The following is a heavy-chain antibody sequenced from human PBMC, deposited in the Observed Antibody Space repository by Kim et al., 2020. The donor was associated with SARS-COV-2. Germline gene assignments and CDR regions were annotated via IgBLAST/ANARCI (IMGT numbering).Heavy chain of an antibody. D-gene: IGHD2-21*02. CDR1: GFTFGGYA. CDR2: IRSKAYGGTT. J-gene: IGHJ4*02. CDR3: TRDPSYCGGDCYSELFDY. Sequence: GGSLRLSCRASGFTFGGYALSWFRQDQGKGLEWVGFIRSKAYGGTTDYAAPVKGRFTISRDYSKSIAYLQMNSLKTEDTAVYYCTRDPSYCGGDCYSELFDYWGQGTLVTVSS. V-gene: IGHV3-49*03.